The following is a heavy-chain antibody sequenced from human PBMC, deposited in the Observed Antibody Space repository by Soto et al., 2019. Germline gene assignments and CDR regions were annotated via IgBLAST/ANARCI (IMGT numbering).Heavy chain of an antibody. V-gene: IGHV4-31*01. J-gene: IGHJ4*02. CDR2: IYYSGST. CDR1: AGPINSVGCY. Sequence: QVQLQESGPGMVNPSQTFSLTCTFSAGPINSVGCYWSRIRQPPGKRLEWIWYIYYSGSTYYSPSLKSLVTISVDTSKTQFSLKLSSVTAADTAVYYCARATYYYGSGNLPIHFDYWGQGTLVTVSS. CDR3: ARATYYYGSGNLPIHFDY. D-gene: IGHD3-10*01.